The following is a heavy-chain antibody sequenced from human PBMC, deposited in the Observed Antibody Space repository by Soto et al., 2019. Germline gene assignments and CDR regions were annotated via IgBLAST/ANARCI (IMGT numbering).Heavy chain of an antibody. V-gene: IGHV4-30-4*01. D-gene: IGHD3-3*01. Sequence: SETLSLTCTVSGGSISSGDYYWSWIRQPPGKGLEWIGYIYYSGSTYYNPSLKSRVTISVDTSKNQFSLKLRSVTAADTAVYYCARDNILGILYGGMDVWGQGTTVTVSS. CDR3: ARDNILGILYGGMDV. J-gene: IGHJ6*02. CDR1: GGSISSGDYY. CDR2: IYYSGST.